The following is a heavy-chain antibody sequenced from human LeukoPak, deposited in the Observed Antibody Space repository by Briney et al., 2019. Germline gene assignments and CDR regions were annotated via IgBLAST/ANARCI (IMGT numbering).Heavy chain of an antibody. CDR2: IYPGDSDT. CDR1: GYLFSTYW. V-gene: IGHV5-51*01. D-gene: IGHD2-2*01. J-gene: IGHJ3*02. CDR3: ARRRYCSNTSCYEGAFDI. Sequence: GESLKISCKGSGYLFSTYWIAWVRQMPGKGLEWMGIIYPGDSDTRYRPSFQGQVTMSADKSISTAYLQWSSLKASDTAVYYCARRRYCSNTSCYEGAFDIWGQGTMVTVSS.